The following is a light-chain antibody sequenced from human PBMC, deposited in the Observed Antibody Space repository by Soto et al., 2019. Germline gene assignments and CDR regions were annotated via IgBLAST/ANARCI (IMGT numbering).Light chain of an antibody. Sequence: LAQSPGTLSLSPGERATLSCRASQSVSDYTAWFQQKPGQPPRLVIYEASNRATGIPDRFSGSGSGTDFTLTITSLQSEDFAVYYCQQYHKWPPITFGQGTRLEIK. J-gene: IGKJ5*01. CDR1: QSVSDY. CDR2: EAS. V-gene: IGKV3D-15*01. CDR3: QQYHKWPPIT.